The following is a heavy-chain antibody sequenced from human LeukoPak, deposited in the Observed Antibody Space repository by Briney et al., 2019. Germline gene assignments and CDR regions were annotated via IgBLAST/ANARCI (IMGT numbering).Heavy chain of an antibody. J-gene: IGHJ4*02. D-gene: IGHD3-22*01. Sequence: SVKVSCKASGGTFSRYTISWVRQAPGQGLEWMGRIIPILGIANYAQKFQGRVTITADKSTSTAFMELSSLRSEDTAVYYCASGYYDSSGYYYYFDYWGQGTLVTVSS. CDR1: GGTFSRYT. V-gene: IGHV1-69*02. CDR2: IIPILGIA. CDR3: ASGYYDSSGYYYYFDY.